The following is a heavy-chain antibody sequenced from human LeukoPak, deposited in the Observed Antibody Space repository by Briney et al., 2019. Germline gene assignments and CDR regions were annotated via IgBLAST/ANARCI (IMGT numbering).Heavy chain of an antibody. CDR2: INHSGST. CDR3: ARASSWCSSTSCAYNWFDP. CDR1: GRSFSGYY. J-gene: IGHJ5*02. Sequence: SETLSLTCAVYGRSFSGYYWSWIRQPPGKGLEWIGEINHSGSTNYNPSPKSRVTISVDTSKNQFSLKLSSVTAADTAVYYCARASSWCSSTSCAYNWFDPWGQGTLVTVSS. D-gene: IGHD2-2*01. V-gene: IGHV4-34*01.